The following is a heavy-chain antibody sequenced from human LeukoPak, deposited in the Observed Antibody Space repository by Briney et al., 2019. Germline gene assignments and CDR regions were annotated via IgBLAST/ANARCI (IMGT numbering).Heavy chain of an antibody. CDR1: GYTFTRYG. D-gene: IGHD3-22*01. CDR3: ASGYYDSSGYDNLDY. J-gene: IGHJ4*02. V-gene: IGHV1-18*01. Sequence: ASVKVSCKASGYTFTRYGISWVRQAPGQGLEWMGWISAYNGNTNYAQKLQGRVTMTTDTSTSTAYMELRSLRSDDTAVYYCASGYYDSSGYDNLDYWGQGTLVTVSS. CDR2: ISAYNGNT.